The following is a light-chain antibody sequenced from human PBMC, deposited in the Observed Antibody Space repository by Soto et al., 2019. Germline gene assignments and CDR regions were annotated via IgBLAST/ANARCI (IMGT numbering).Light chain of an antibody. Sequence: DIQLTQSPSTLSASVGDRITITCRASQSIGTWLAWYQHRPGEGSKLLIHDASSLESGVPSRFSGSGSATEFSLTISSLESGDSGTYHCQQYATYAPSTFGQGTKVDIK. CDR2: DAS. CDR3: QQYATYAPST. V-gene: IGKV1-5*01. CDR1: QSIGTW. J-gene: IGKJ1*01.